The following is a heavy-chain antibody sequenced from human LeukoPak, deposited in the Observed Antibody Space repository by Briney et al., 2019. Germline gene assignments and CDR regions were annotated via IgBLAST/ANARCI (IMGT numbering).Heavy chain of an antibody. CDR3: ARGGSGSYYVYYYFDY. CDR1: GFTFSSYA. D-gene: IGHD1-26*01. J-gene: IGHJ4*02. CDR2: ISGSGTNT. Sequence: GGSLKLSCAASGFTFSSYAMSWVRQAPGKGLEWVSAISGSGTNTYYADSVKGRFTISRDNSKNTLYLQINSLRAEDTAVYYCARGGSGSYYVYYYFDYWGQGTLVTVSS. V-gene: IGHV3-23*01.